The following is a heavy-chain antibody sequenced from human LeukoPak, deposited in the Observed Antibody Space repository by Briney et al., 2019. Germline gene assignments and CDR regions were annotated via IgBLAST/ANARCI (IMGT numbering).Heavy chain of an antibody. Sequence: PSETLSLTCTVSGGSISSYYWSWIRQSPVKGLEWIVYIYYSGSTNYNPSLKSRVTISVDTSKNQFSLKLSSVTAADTAVYYCARWPSGYNYGLFDCWGQGTLVTVSS. V-gene: IGHV4-59*08. CDR1: GGSISSYY. D-gene: IGHD5-18*01. J-gene: IGHJ4*02. CDR3: ARWPSGYNYGLFDC. CDR2: IYYSGST.